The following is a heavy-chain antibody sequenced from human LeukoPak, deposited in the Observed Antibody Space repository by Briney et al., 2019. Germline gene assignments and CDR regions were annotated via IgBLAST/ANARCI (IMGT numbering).Heavy chain of an antibody. CDR2: IYSGGST. Sequence: GGSLRLSCAASGFTFSNAWMSWVRQAPGKGLEWVSVIYSGGSTYYADSVKGGFTISRDNSKNTVYLQMNSLRAEDTAVYYCARYSSSWYGFDYWGQGTLVTVSS. D-gene: IGHD6-13*01. J-gene: IGHJ4*02. CDR3: ARYSSSWYGFDY. CDR1: GFTFSNAW. V-gene: IGHV3-53*01.